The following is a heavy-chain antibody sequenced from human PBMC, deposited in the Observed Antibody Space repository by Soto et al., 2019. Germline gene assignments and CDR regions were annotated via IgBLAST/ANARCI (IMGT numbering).Heavy chain of an antibody. CDR1: GGSFSGYY. J-gene: IGHJ4*02. D-gene: IGHD2-8*01. Sequence: LSLTCAVYGGSFSGYYWSWIRQPPGKGLEWIGEINHSGSTNYNPSLKSRVTISEDTSKNQFSLKLSSVTAADTAVYYCARAPLGYCTNGVCSPLYYFDYWGQGTLVTVS. CDR3: ARAPLGYCTNGVCSPLYYFDY. CDR2: INHSGST. V-gene: IGHV4-34*01.